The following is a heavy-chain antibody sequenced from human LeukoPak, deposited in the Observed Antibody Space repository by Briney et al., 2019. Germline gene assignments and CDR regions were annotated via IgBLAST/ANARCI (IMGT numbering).Heavy chain of an antibody. D-gene: IGHD2-15*01. Sequence: PGRSLRLSCAASGFTFSSYAMHWVRQAPGKGLEWVAVISYDRSNKYYTDSVKGRFTISRDNSKNTLYLQMNSLRAEDTAVYYCARVYGGRYVFDYWGQGTLVTVSS. V-gene: IGHV3-30*04. CDR1: GFTFSSYA. CDR2: ISYDRSNK. CDR3: ARVYGGRYVFDY. J-gene: IGHJ4*02.